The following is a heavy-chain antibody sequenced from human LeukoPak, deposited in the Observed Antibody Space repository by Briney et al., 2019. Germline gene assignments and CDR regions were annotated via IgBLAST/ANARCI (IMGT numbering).Heavy chain of an antibody. J-gene: IGHJ4*02. CDR1: GFTFAKYA. CDR3: ARERGHLDY. CDR2: ITGAGDP. Sequence: PGGSLRLSCAASGFTFAKYAMTWVRQAPGKGLEWVSGITGAGDPYYADSVKGRFTISRDNSKNTLYLQMNSLRAEDTAVYYCARERGHLDYWGQGTLVTVSS. D-gene: IGHD6-25*01. V-gene: IGHV3-23*01.